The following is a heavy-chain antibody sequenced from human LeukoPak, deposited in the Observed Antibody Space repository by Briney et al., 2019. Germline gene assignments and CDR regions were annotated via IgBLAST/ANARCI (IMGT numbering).Heavy chain of an antibody. V-gene: IGHV1-18*01. CDR3: ARDDYDSSGYPKNYFDY. J-gene: IGHJ4*02. Sequence: ASVKVSCKASGYTFTSYGISWVRQAPGQGLEWMGWISAYNGNTNYAQKLQGRVTMTTDTSTSTAYVELRSLRSDDTAVYYCARDDYDSSGYPKNYFDYWGQGTLVTVSS. CDR2: ISAYNGNT. D-gene: IGHD3-22*01. CDR1: GYTFTSYG.